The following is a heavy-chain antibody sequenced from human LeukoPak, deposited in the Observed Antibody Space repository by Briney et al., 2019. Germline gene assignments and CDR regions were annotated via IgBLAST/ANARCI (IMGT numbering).Heavy chain of an antibody. Sequence: VASVKVSCKASGYTFTSYYMHSVRQAPGQGLEWMGIINPSGGSTSYAQKFQGRVTMTRDTSTSTVYLEVSSLRSEDTAVYYCAREGLYSSGWDDAFDIWGQGTMVSVSS. V-gene: IGHV1-46*01. D-gene: IGHD6-19*01. CDR3: AREGLYSSGWDDAFDI. CDR1: GYTFTSYY. J-gene: IGHJ3*02. CDR2: INPSGGST.